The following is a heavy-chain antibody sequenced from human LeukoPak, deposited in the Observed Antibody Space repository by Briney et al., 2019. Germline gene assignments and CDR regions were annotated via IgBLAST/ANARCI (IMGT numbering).Heavy chain of an antibody. CDR1: GFTFSSYW. CDR3: ARCAPHDYGDYGWYFDL. V-gene: IGHV3-7*01. Sequence: PGGSLRLSCAASGFTFSSYWMSWVRQAPGKGLEWVANIKQDGSEKYYEDSVKGRFTISRDNAKNSLYLQMNSLRAEDTAVYYCARCAPHDYGDYGWYFDLWGRGTLVTVSS. J-gene: IGHJ2*01. D-gene: IGHD4-17*01. CDR2: IKQDGSEK.